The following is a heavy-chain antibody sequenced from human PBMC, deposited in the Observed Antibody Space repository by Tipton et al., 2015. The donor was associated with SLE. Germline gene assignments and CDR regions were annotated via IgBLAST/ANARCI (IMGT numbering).Heavy chain of an antibody. J-gene: IGHJ4*02. CDR3: ASRGYSYGHFDY. Sequence: TLSLTCTVSGGSISSYYWSWIRQPAGKGLEWIGRIYTSGSTNYNPSLKSRVTMSVDTSKNQFSLKLSSVTAADTAVYYCASRGYSYGHFDYWGQGTLVTVSS. V-gene: IGHV4-4*07. CDR1: GGSISSYY. D-gene: IGHD5-18*01. CDR2: IYTSGST.